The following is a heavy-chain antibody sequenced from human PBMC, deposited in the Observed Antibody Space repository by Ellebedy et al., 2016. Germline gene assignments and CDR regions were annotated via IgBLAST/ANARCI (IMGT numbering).Heavy chain of an antibody. CDR1: GYSISSNYF. D-gene: IGHD5-12*01. Sequence: SETLSLTCRVSGYSISSNYFWAWIRQPPGKGLEWIGDLSPSGSTFYNPSLKSRITTFLATSKNQFSLKLTSVTAADTAVYYCARARSYDLYCFDSWGQGTLVTVSS. V-gene: IGHV4-38-2*02. CDR3: ARARSYDLYCFDS. J-gene: IGHJ4*02. CDR2: LSPSGST.